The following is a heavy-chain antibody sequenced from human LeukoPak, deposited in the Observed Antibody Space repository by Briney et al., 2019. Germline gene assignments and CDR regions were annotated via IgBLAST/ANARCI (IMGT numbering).Heavy chain of an antibody. CDR3: ARVNTAMITAIDY. V-gene: IGHV3-48*03. CDR1: GFTFSSYE. D-gene: IGHD5-18*01. Sequence: GGSLRLSCGTSGFTFSSYEMNWVRQAPGKGLEWISFIGSSGGNTYYADSVKGRFTISRDNAKNSLYLQVNSLRAEDTAVYYCARVNTAMITAIDYWGQGTLVTVSS. J-gene: IGHJ4*02. CDR2: IGSSGGNT.